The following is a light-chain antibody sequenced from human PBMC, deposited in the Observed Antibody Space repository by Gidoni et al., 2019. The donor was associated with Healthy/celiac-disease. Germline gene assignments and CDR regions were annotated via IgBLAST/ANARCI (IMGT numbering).Light chain of an antibody. V-gene: IGKV3-20*01. CDR3: QQEGSSPRT. CDR2: GAS. CDR1: QSVSSIY. J-gene: IGKJ1*01. Sequence: EIVLTQSPGTLSLSPGERATLSCRASQSVSSIYLAWYQQKPGQAPRLLIYGASSRATCIPDRFSGSGSGTNFTLNSSRLEAEDFAVYYCQQEGSSPRTVGQGNKVEIK.